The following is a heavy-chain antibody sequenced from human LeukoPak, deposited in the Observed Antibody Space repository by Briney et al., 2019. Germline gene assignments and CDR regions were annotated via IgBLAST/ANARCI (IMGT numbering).Heavy chain of an antibody. J-gene: IGHJ4*02. CDR1: GGSISSYY. CDR3: ARAGPSDHDILTGYLPPGYFDY. V-gene: IGHV4-59*01. CDR2: IYYSGST. Sequence: SETLSLTCTVSGGSISSYYWSWIRQPPGKGLEWIGYIYYSGSTNYNPSLKSRVTISVDTSKNQFSLKLSSVTAADTAVYYCARAGPSDHDILTGYLPPGYFDYWGQGTLVTVSS. D-gene: IGHD3-9*01.